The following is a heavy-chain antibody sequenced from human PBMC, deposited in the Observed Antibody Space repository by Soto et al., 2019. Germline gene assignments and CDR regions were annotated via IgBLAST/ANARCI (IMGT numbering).Heavy chain of an antibody. Sequence: GGSLRLSCTASGFTFNTHGMHWVRQAPGKGLVWVSRIYFDGSRTNYADSVKGRLTVSRDNAKNTVYLHVNTLRDEDTAVYYCAREGAMGVDYWGQGTLVTVSS. V-gene: IGHV3-74*01. CDR1: GFTFNTHG. J-gene: IGHJ4*02. D-gene: IGHD1-26*01. CDR2: IYFDGSRT. CDR3: AREGAMGVDY.